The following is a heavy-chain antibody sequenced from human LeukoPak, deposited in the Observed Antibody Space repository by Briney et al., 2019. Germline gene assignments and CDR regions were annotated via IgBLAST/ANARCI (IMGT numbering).Heavy chain of an antibody. CDR1: GFSVSSNY. CDR2: IYSGGYT. D-gene: IGHD6-19*01. Sequence: GGSLRLSCAASGFSVSSNYMSWVRQAPGKGLEWVSVIYSGGYTNYADSVKGRFTISRDNSKNTLYLQMNSLRAEDTAVYYCARDFTAVASHFDYWGQGTLVTVSS. J-gene: IGHJ4*02. CDR3: ARDFTAVASHFDY. V-gene: IGHV3-53*01.